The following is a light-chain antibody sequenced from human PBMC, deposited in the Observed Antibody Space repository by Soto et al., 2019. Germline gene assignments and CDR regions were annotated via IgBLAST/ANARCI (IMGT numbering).Light chain of an antibody. V-gene: IGLV2-14*01. CDR1: SIDVWSYDH. J-gene: IGLJ1*01. CDR3: NSYTIRHSDV. Sequence: QSAVTQLASASGSPGQSITISCGETSIDVWSYDHVAGYQQFPDKSPKLMIHALSARPSGVSARFSGAKSGITASLTISGLQTEDEADYYCNSYTIRHSDVFGTGTKVTV. CDR2: ALS.